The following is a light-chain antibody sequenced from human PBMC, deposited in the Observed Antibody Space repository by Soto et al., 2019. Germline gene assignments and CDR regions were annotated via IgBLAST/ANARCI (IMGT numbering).Light chain of an antibody. CDR1: SSDVGGYNY. J-gene: IGLJ1*01. CDR3: TSYASSILYV. CDR2: EVN. Sequence: QSVLTQPPSASGSPGQSVAISCTGTSSDVGGYNYVSWYQQHPGKAPKLMIYEVNIRPSGVSNRFSGSKSGNTASLTISGLQAEDEADYYCTSYASSILYVFGTGTKVTV. V-gene: IGLV2-14*01.